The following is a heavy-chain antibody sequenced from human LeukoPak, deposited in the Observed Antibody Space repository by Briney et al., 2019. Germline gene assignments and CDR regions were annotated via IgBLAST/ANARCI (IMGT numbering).Heavy chain of an antibody. D-gene: IGHD3-22*01. CDR2: ISSSSNYI. CDR1: GFTFSSYS. CDR3: AREGSPSVSGYLPYNWLDP. V-gene: IGHV3-21*01. J-gene: IGHJ5*02. Sequence: GGSLRLSCAASGFTFSSYSMNWVRQAPGKGLEWVSSISSSSNYIYYADSMKGRFTIPRDNAKNSLYLLMNSLRAEDTAVYYCAREGSPSVSGYLPYNWLDPWGHGTLVTVSS.